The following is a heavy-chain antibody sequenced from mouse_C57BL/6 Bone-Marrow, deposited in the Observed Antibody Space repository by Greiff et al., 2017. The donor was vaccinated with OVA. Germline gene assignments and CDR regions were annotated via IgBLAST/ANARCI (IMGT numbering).Heavy chain of an antibody. J-gene: IGHJ4*01. Sequence: QVQLQQPGAELVKPGASVKLSCKASGYTFTSYWMHWVKQRPGQGLEWIGMIHPNSGSTNYNEKFKSKATLTVDKSSSTAYMQLSSLTSEDSAVYYCARMMVTAGGAMDYWGQGTSVTVSS. V-gene: IGHV1-64*01. CDR3: ARMMVTAGGAMDY. D-gene: IGHD2-3*01. CDR2: IHPNSGST. CDR1: GYTFTSYW.